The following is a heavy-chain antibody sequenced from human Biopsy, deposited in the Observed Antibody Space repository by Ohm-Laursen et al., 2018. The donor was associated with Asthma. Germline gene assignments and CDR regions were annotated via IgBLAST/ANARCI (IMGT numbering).Heavy chain of an antibody. D-gene: IGHD2-2*01. J-gene: IGHJ4*02. Sequence: SSVKVSCKSLGGTFNTYVIGWVRQAPGQGLEWMGGINSVFGTSTYPQKFQDRVTITADDSTGTVYMELSSLRSEDTAVYYCARKAGSCISRTCYSLDFWGQGTLVTVSS. CDR1: GGTFNTYV. V-gene: IGHV1-69*01. CDR2: INSVFGTS. CDR3: ARKAGSCISRTCYSLDF.